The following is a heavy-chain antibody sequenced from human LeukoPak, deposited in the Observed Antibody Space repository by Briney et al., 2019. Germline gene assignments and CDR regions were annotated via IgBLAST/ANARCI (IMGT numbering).Heavy chain of an antibody. J-gene: IGHJ4*02. CDR3: ARGAARRHFDY. V-gene: IGHV3-7*01. CDR2: IKQDGSEK. D-gene: IGHD6-6*01. CDR1: GFTFSSYW. Sequence: GGSLRLSCAASGFTFSSYWMSWVRQAPGKGLEGVANIKQDGSEKYYVDSVKGRFTISRDNAKNSLYLQMNSLRAEDTAVYYCARGAARRHFDYWGQGTLVTVSS.